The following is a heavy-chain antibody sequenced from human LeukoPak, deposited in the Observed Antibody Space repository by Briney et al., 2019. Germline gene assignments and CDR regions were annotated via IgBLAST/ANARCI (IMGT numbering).Heavy chain of an antibody. CDR2: IYPGDSDT. CDR1: GYTLTNNW. Sequence: GESLKISCKVSGYTLTNNWIGWVRQVPGKGLEWMGLIYPGDSDTRYSPSFQGQVTISADKSISTAYLQWSSLKASDTAMYYCARGSGSYFDYWGQGTLVTVSS. D-gene: IGHD3-10*01. J-gene: IGHJ4*02. CDR3: ARGSGSYFDY. V-gene: IGHV5-51*01.